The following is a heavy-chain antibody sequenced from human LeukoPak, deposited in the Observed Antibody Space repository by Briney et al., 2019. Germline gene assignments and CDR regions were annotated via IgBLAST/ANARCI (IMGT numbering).Heavy chain of an antibody. CDR3: ARVQVGWFGELFDY. V-gene: IGHV3-48*03. Sequence: GGSLRLSCAASGFTFSSYEMNWVRQAPGKGLEWVSYISSSGSTIYYADSVKGRFTISRDNAKNSLYLQMNSLRAEDTAVYYCARVQVGWFGELFDYWGQGTLVTVSS. CDR2: ISSSGSTI. D-gene: IGHD3-10*01. CDR1: GFTFSSYE. J-gene: IGHJ4*02.